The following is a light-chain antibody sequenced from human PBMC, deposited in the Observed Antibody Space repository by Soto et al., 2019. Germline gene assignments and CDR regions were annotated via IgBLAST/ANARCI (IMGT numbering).Light chain of an antibody. Sequence: QPVLTQPPSASGSPGQSVTISCTGTSSDVGAHNFVSWHQQHPGKAPKLMIYEVSKRPSGVPDRFSGSKSGNTASLTVSGLQAEDEADYYCSSYAGSNNYVFGTGTKLTVL. CDR2: EVS. CDR1: SSDVGAHNF. V-gene: IGLV2-8*01. J-gene: IGLJ1*01. CDR3: SSYAGSNNYV.